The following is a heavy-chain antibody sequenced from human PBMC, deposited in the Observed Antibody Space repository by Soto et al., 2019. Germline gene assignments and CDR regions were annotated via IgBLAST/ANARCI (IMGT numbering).Heavy chain of an antibody. CDR3: AKEGGYSSSSTNFDY. J-gene: IGHJ4*02. D-gene: IGHD6-6*01. CDR2: ISYDGSNK. V-gene: IGHV3-30*18. Sequence: QVQLVESGGGVVQPGRSLRLSCAASGFTFSNYGMHWVRQAPGKGLEWVAVISYDGSNKNYADSVKGRFTISRDNSKNTLYLQRNSLRAEDTAVYYCAKEGGYSSSSTNFDYWGQGTLVTVSS. CDR1: GFTFSNYG.